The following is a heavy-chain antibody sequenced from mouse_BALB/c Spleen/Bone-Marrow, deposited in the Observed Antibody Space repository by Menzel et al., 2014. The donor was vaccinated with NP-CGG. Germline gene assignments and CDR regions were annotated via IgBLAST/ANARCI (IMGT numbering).Heavy chain of an antibody. CDR3: TSFAY. CDR1: GYTFTSYY. V-gene: IGHV1S81*02. Sequence: VQLQQSGAELVKPGASVKLSCKASGYTFTSYYMYWVKQRPGQGLEWIGEINPSSGGTNFNEKFKSKATLTVDKSSSTAYMQLSSLTSEDSAVYYCTSFAYWGQGTLVTVSA. CDR2: INPSSGGT. J-gene: IGHJ3*01.